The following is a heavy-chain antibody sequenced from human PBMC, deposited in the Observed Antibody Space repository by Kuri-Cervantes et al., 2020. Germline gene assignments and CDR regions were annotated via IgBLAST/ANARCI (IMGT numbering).Heavy chain of an antibody. Sequence: SETLSLTCTVSGGSISSSSYYWGWIRQPPGKGLEWIGSIYYSGSTYYNPSLKSRVTISVDTSKNQFSLKLSSVTAADTAVYYCARRGVGASLHYYYYGMDVWGQGTTVTVSS. CDR1: GGSISSSSYY. V-gene: IGHV4-39*07. CDR3: ARRGVGASLHYYYYGMDV. J-gene: IGHJ6*02. D-gene: IGHD2-15*01. CDR2: IYYSGST.